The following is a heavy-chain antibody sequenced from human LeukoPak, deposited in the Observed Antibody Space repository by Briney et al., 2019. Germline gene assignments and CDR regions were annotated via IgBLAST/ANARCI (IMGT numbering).Heavy chain of an antibody. Sequence: GGSLRLSCAASRFIFSDYHMSWIRQAPGKGLEWVSCISSGGSTIFYADSVKGRFTISRDNAKNSLFLQMNNLRAEDTAVYYCAREAFYDSSYYFDYWGQGTLVTVSS. J-gene: IGHJ4*02. D-gene: IGHD3-22*01. CDR2: ISSGGSTI. CDR3: AREAFYDSSYYFDY. V-gene: IGHV3-11*01. CDR1: RFIFSDYH.